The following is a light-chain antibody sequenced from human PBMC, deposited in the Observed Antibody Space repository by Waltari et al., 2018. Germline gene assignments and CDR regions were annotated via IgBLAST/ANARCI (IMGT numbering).Light chain of an antibody. CDR2: EVS. Sequence: QSALTQPPSASESPGQSVTISCTGTSSDVGDYDFVSWYQHHPGKAPKIMIYEVSKRPSGVRDRFSGSKSGSTASLTVSGLQAEDEATYYCSSYAGSNTWVFGGGTKLTVL. CDR1: SSDVGDYDF. CDR3: SSYAGSNTWV. V-gene: IGLV2-8*01. J-gene: IGLJ3*02.